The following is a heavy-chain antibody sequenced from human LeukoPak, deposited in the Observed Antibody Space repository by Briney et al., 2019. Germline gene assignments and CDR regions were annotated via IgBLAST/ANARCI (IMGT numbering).Heavy chain of an antibody. D-gene: IGHD6-19*01. CDR1: GYTFINYY. CDR3: ARSGYRSGWAFDY. CDR2: INPRTGDT. V-gene: IGHV1-2*02. J-gene: IGHJ4*02. Sequence: ASVKVSCKTSGYTFINYYIHWVRQAPGQGLEWMGWINPRTGDTEYPQSFQGRVTLTRDTSITTTYMDLTTLRLDDAAVYYCARSGYRSGWAFDYWGQGTLVTVSS.